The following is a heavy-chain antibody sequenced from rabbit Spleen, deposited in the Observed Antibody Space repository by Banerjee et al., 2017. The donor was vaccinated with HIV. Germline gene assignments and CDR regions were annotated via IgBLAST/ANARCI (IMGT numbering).Heavy chain of an antibody. CDR2: IDPVFGIT. Sequence: QLEESAGGLVQPGGSLTLTCTASGFSISSYYMNWVRQAPGKGLEWIGYIDPVFGITYYANWVNGRFSISRENAQNTVFLQMTSPTAADTATYFCARDRPGSDNFDLWGPGTLVTVS. CDR1: GFSISSYY. D-gene: IGHD3-1*01. J-gene: IGHJ4*01. V-gene: IGHV1S7*01. CDR3: ARDRPGSDNFDL.